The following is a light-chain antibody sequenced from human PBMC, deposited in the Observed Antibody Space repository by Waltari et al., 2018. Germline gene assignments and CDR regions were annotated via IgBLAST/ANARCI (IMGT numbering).Light chain of an antibody. J-gene: IGLJ3*02. CDR1: ASNIGDNV. V-gene: IGLV1-44*01. CDR3: ATWDDSPNGHWV. Sequence: QSVLTQPPSASGTPGQRVTISCSGRASNIGDNVVNWYQQFPGKAPKLVIYRNDQRPAGCPDRFSGSKSGTSASLSISGLQSEDEAYYYCATWDDSPNGHWVFGGGTKVTVL. CDR2: RND.